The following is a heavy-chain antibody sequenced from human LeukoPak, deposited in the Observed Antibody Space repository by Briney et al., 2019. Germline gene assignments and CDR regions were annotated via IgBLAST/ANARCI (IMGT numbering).Heavy chain of an antibody. J-gene: IGHJ4*02. CDR3: ARGDCINGVCYLLRDY. Sequence: ASVKVSCKASGDTFSTYGINWVRQAPGQRLEWMGWINPNTGGSNYAQKFQGRVTMTRETSISTAYMELSRLRSDDTAVYYCARGDCINGVCYLLRDYWGQGTLVTVSS. CDR2: INPNTGGS. D-gene: IGHD2-8*01. V-gene: IGHV1-2*02. CDR1: GDTFSTYG.